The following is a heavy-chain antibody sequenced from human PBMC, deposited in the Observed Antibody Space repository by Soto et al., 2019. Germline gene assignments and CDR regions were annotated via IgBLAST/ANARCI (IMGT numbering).Heavy chain of an antibody. CDR2: ISGSGGST. CDR1: GFTFSSYA. D-gene: IGHD2-15*01. J-gene: IGHJ4*02. V-gene: IGHV3-23*01. Sequence: WGTLRLSCAASGFTFSSYAMSWVRQAPGKGLEWVSAISGSGGSTYYAYSVKGRVTFSRDNSKNTLYLQMNSLRAEDTAVYYCAKASPAALAPESPVDYWGQGTLVTVSS. CDR3: AKASPAALAPESPVDY.